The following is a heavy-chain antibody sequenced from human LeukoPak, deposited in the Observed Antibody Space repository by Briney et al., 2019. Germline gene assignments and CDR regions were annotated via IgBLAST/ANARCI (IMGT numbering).Heavy chain of an antibody. J-gene: IGHJ3*02. D-gene: IGHD2-2*01. Sequence: GASVKVSCKASGGTFSSYAISWVRQAPGQGLEWMGGIIPIFGTANYAQKFQGRVTITADESTSTAYTELSSLRSEDTAVYYCARAGRGYCSSTSCYDAFDIWGQGTMVTVSS. CDR1: GGTFSSYA. V-gene: IGHV1-69*13. CDR3: ARAGRGYCSSTSCYDAFDI. CDR2: IIPIFGTA.